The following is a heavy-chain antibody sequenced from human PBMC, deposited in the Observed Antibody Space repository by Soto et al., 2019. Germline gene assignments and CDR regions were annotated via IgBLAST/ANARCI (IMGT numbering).Heavy chain of an antibody. Sequence: PSETLSLTCTGSGVSIGSSTNYWGWIRQPPGKGLEWIGTIYYSGTTYYNPSLKSRVTISVDTSTNQFSLKLSSVTAADTAVYFCERHSIWLLLSDYWGQGSLVTVAS. CDR3: ERHSIWLLLSDY. CDR2: IYYSGTT. CDR1: GVSIGSSTNY. V-gene: IGHV4-39*01. J-gene: IGHJ4*02. D-gene: IGHD3-22*01.